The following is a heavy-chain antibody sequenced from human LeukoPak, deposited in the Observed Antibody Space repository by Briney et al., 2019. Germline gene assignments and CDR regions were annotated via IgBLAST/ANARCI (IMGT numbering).Heavy chain of an antibody. CDR2: ISAYNGNT. D-gene: IGHD6-19*01. CDR1: GYTFTSYG. V-gene: IGHV1-18*01. CDR3: ARDDEYSSGWYGIDY. J-gene: IGHJ4*02. Sequence: ASVKVSCKASGYTFTSYGISWVRQAPGQGLEWMGWISAYNGNTNYAQKLQGRVTMTTDTSTSTAYTELRSLRSDDTAVYYCARDDEYSSGWYGIDYWGQGTLVTVSS.